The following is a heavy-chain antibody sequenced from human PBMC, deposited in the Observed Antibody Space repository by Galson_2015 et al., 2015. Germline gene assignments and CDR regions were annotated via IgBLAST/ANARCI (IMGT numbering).Heavy chain of an antibody. V-gene: IGHV3-9*01. CDR2: ISWNSNSI. CDR1: GFTFDDYA. D-gene: IGHD1-1*01. CDR3: AKDLVQNYYHGLDV. J-gene: IGHJ6*02. Sequence: SLRLSCAASGFTFDDYAMHWVRQGPGKGLEWVSGISWNSNSIGYADSVKGRFTISRDNAKNSLYLQMNSLRAEDTALYYCAKDLVQNYYHGLDVWGLGTTVTVSS.